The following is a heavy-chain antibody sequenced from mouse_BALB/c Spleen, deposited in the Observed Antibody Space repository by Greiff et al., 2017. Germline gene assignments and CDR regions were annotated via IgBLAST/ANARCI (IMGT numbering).Heavy chain of an antibody. J-gene: IGHJ4*01. CDR3: ARGGWLLPSYAMDY. Sequence: EVHLVESGGGLVQPGGSLKLSCAASGFDFSRYWMSWVRQAPGKGLEWIGEINPDSSTINYTPSLKDKFIISRDNAKNTLYLQMSKVRSEDTALYYCARGGWLLPSYAMDYWGQGTSVTVSS. V-gene: IGHV4-1*02. CDR1: GFDFSRYW. D-gene: IGHD2-3*01. CDR2: INPDSSTI.